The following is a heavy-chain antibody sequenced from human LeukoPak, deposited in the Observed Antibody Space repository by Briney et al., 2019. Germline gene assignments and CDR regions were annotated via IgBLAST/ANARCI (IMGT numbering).Heavy chain of an antibody. Sequence: SETLSLTCSVSGDSISSRSYYWGCIRQPPGKGLEWIGTIYYSGSTYYNPSLKSRVTMSVDTSKNQFSLKLSSVTATDTAVYYCARHSNGGCTSTRCHIDYWGQGTLVTVSS. CDR3: ARHSNGGCTSTRCHIDY. D-gene: IGHD2-2*01. CDR2: IYYSGST. V-gene: IGHV4-39*01. CDR1: GDSISSRSYY. J-gene: IGHJ4*02.